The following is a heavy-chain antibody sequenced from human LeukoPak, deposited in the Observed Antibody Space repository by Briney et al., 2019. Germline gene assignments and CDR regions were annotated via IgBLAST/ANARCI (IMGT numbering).Heavy chain of an antibody. Sequence: GGSLRLSCAASGFTFSSYSMNWVRQAPGKGLEWVSSISSSSGYIYYADSVKGRFTISRDNAKNSLYRQMNSLRAEDTAVYYCARDSPVGWELLCDYWGQGTLVTVSS. CDR2: ISSSSGYI. D-gene: IGHD1-26*01. V-gene: IGHV3-21*01. J-gene: IGHJ4*02. CDR1: GFTFSSYS. CDR3: ARDSPVGWELLCDY.